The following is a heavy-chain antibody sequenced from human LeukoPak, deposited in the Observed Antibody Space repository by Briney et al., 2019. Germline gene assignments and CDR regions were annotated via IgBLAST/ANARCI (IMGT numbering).Heavy chain of an antibody. J-gene: IGHJ4*02. CDR1: GFTFSSYE. Sequence: PGGSLRLSCAASGFTFSSYEMNWVRQAPGKGLEWVSYISSSGSTIYYADSVKGRFTISRDNAKNSLYLQMNSLRAEDMALYYCAKGPYDILTGYYFDYWGQGTLVTASS. D-gene: IGHD3-9*01. CDR3: AKGPYDILTGYYFDY. V-gene: IGHV3-48*03. CDR2: ISSSGSTI.